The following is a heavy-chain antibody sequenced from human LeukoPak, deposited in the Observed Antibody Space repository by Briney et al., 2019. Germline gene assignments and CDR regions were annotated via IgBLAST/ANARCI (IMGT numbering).Heavy chain of an antibody. V-gene: IGHV3-15*01. Sequence: GGSLRLSCAASGFTFSNAWMSWVRQAPGKGLEWVGRIKSKTDGGTTDYAVPVKARFTISRDDSKNTLYLRMNSLKTEDTAVYYCTTEGGLGTHDWWGQGTLVTVSS. CDR3: TTEGGLGTHDW. J-gene: IGHJ4*02. D-gene: IGHD7-27*01. CDR2: IKSKTDGGTT. CDR1: GFTFSNAW.